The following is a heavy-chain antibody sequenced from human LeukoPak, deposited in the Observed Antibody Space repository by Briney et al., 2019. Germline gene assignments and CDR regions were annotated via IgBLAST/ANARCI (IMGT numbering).Heavy chain of an antibody. D-gene: IGHD4-23*01. CDR3: ARGSYGGNSPSGY. J-gene: IGHJ4*02. V-gene: IGHV1-18*01. CDR1: GYTFTSYG. Sequence: ASVKVSCKATGYTFTSYGINWLRQAPGQGLEWMGWISAYNGNTNYAQKLQGRVTMTTDTYTSTAYMELRSLRSDETAVYYCARGSYGGNSPSGYWGQGTLVTVSS. CDR2: ISAYNGNT.